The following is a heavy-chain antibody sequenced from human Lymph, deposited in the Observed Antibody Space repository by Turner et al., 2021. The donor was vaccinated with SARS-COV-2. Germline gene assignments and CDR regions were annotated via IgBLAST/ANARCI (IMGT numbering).Heavy chain of an antibody. CDR2: LYDSGST. Sequence: QLQLQESGQRLVKPSETLTPTGTVSGGSSSSSSYYWGWTRQPPGKGLEWIGSLYDSGSTYYNPSLRSPVTISIDTSKIQLSLKLISVAAAAAAFYYSAGRRQWLVLWYFDLWGRGTLVTVSS. J-gene: IGHJ2*01. D-gene: IGHD6-19*01. CDR3: AGRRQWLVLWYFDL. V-gene: IGHV4-39*01. CDR1: GGSSSSSSYY.